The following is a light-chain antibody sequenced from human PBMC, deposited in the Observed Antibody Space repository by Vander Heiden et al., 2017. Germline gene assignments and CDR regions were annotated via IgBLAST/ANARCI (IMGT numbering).Light chain of an antibody. CDR1: QSVSSNS. CDR2: GAS. Sequence: EIVLTHSPGTLSLSPGERATLSCRASQSVSSNSLAWYQQKPGQAPRLLIYGASSRATGIPDRFSGSGSGTDFTLTISRLEPEDFAVYYCQQYDNSPLTFDGGTKVEIK. V-gene: IGKV3-20*01. J-gene: IGKJ4*01. CDR3: QQYDNSPLT.